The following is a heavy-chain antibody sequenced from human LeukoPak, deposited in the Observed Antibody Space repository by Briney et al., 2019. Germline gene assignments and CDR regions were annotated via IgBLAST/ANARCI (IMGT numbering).Heavy chain of an antibody. CDR2: ISSSGSGGNT. CDR1: GFTLSSYA. V-gene: IGHV3-23*01. CDR3: ANDRTVGASYWYFDL. D-gene: IGHD1-26*01. Sequence: GGSLRLSCAASGFTLSSYAMSWARQAPGKGLEWVSGISSSGSGGNTYYADSVKSRFTISRDSSKNTLFLHMNTLRAEDTAIYYCANDRTVGASYWYFDLWGRGTLVTVSS. J-gene: IGHJ2*01.